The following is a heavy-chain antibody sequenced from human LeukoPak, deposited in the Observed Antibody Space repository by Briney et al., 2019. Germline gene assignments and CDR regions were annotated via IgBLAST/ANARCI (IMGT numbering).Heavy chain of an antibody. D-gene: IGHD3-10*01. J-gene: IGHJ6*02. V-gene: IGHV1-18*01. CDR1: GYTFTSYG. CDR2: ISAYNGNT. Sequence: ASVKVSCKASGYTFTSYGISWVRQAPGQGLEWMGWISAYNGNTNYAQKLQGRVTMTTDTSTSTAYTELRSLRSDDTAVYYCATHGSGSYYPPRYYYYGMDVWGQGTTVTVSS. CDR3: ATHGSGSYYPPRYYYYGMDV.